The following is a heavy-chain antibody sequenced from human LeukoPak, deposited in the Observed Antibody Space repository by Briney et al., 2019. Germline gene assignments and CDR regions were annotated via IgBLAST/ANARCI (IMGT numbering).Heavy chain of an antibody. J-gene: IGHJ4*02. CDR2: IKQDGSEK. V-gene: IGHV3-7*01. CDR1: SNPW. Sequence: GGSLRLSCEASNPWMSWVRQAPGKGLEWVANIKQDGSEKYYVDSVKGRFTISRDNAKNSLYLQMNSLRAEDTAVYYCARDRGYFDNWGQGTLVTVSS. CDR3: ARDRGYFDN.